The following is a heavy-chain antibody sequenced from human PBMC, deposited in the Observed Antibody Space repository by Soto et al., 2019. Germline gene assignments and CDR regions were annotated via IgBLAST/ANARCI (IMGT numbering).Heavy chain of an antibody. CDR1: GFTFDDYA. D-gene: IGHD3-3*01. CDR3: ARGDFWSGHKGWFYYGMDV. V-gene: IGHV3-9*01. Sequence: GGSLGLSCAASGFTFDDYAMPWVRQAPGKGLEWVSGIRWNSGSIGNADSVKGRFTISRENAKNPLYLQMTSLRAEDTAFYYCARGDFWSGHKGWFYYGMDVWGQGTTVTVSS. J-gene: IGHJ6*02. CDR2: IRWNSGSI.